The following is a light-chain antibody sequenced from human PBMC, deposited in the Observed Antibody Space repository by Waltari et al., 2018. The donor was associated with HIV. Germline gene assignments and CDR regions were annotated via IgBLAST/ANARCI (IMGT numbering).Light chain of an antibody. V-gene: IGKV2-28*01. CDR3: MQGTHWPYT. J-gene: IGKJ2*01. CDR1: RSLLHSNGYNY. Sequence: EIVMTQSPLSLPVTPGEPASISCRSSRSLLHSNGYNYLDWYLQKPGHSPQLLIYLGSNRASGVPDRFSGSGSGTDFTLKISRVEAEDVGIYYCMQGTHWPYTFGQGTKLEIK. CDR2: LGS.